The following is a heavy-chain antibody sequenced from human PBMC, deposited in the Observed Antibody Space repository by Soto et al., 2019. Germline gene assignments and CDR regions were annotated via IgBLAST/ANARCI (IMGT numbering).Heavy chain of an antibody. V-gene: IGHV6-1*01. CDR1: VDSVSSNSAA. CDR2: TYYRSKWYN. D-gene: IGHD6-13*01. CDR3: ARGHYSSSWPQRDRYNWLDP. J-gene: IGHJ5*02. Sequence: PQTLSLTCAISVDSVSSNSAAWNWIRQSPSRGLEWLGRTYYRSKWYNDYAVSVKSRITINPDTSKNQFSLQLNSVTPEDTAVYYCARGHYSSSWPQRDRYNWLDPWGQGTLVTVSS.